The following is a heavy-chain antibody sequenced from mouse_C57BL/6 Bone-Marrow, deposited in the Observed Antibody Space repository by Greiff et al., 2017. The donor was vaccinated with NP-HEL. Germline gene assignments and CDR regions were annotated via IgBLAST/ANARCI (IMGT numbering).Heavy chain of an antibody. V-gene: IGHV1-26*01. CDR2: INPNNGGT. D-gene: IGHD1-1*01. Sequence: EVKLQQSGPELVKPGASVKISCKASGYTFTDYYMNWVKQSHGKSLEWIGDINPNNGGTSYNQKFKGKATLTVDKSSSTAYMELRSLTSEDSAVYYCARCYYGSSYPDYWGQGTTLTVSS. J-gene: IGHJ2*01. CDR3: ARCYYGSSYPDY. CDR1: GYTFTDYY.